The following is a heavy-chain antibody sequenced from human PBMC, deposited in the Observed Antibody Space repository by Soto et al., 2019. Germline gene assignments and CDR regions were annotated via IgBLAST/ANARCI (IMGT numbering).Heavy chain of an antibody. J-gene: IGHJ3*02. V-gene: IGHV3-7*05. CDR3: ARDVSPGSGPYYLDAVDM. CDR1: GFTFSDYW. D-gene: IGHD3-22*01. CDR2: IKKDESKK. Sequence: EVQLVESGGGLVQPGESLRLSCAASGFTFSDYWMTWVRQAPGKGLEWVANIKKDESKKSYLDSVRGRFTISRDNARNSLYLQMDSLRAEDTALYYCARDVSPGSGPYYLDAVDMWAQGTMVTVSS.